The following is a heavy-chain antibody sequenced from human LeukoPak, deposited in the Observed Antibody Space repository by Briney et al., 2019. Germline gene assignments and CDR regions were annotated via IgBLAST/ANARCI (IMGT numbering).Heavy chain of an antibody. V-gene: IGHV4-34*01. J-gene: IGHJ6*02. Sequence: ASGTLSLTCAVYGGSFSGYYWSWIRQPPGKGLEWIGEINHSGSTNYNPSLKSRVTISVDTSKNQFSLKLSSVTAADTAVYYCARKRIFGVVIIRAPTAMDVWGQGTTVTVSS. D-gene: IGHD3-3*01. CDR2: INHSGST. CDR1: GGSFSGYY. CDR3: ARKRIFGVVIIRAPTAMDV.